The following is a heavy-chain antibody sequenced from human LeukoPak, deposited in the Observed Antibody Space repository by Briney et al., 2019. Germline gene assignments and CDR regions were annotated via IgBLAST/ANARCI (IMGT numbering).Heavy chain of an antibody. CDR2: IYYSGST. J-gene: IGHJ4*02. V-gene: IGHV4-59*08. CDR3: ARKSSGWYGHLDY. CDR1: GGSISSYY. D-gene: IGHD6-19*01. Sequence: KPSETLFLTCTVSGGSISSYYWSWIRQPPGKGLEGIGYIYYSGSTNYNPSLKSRVTISVDTSKNQCSLKLSSVTVGDTAVYYCARKSSGWYGHLDYWGQGTLVTVSS.